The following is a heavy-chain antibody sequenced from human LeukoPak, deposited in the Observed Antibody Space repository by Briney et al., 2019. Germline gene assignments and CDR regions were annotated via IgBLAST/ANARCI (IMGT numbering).Heavy chain of an antibody. Sequence: PSETLSLTCTVSGGSISSSSYYWGWIRQPPGKGLEWIGSIYYSGSTYYNPSLKSRVTISVDTSKNQFSLKLSSVTAADTAVYYCARRYYDFWSGSYYYYYGMDVWGQGTTVTVSS. V-gene: IGHV4-39*01. CDR3: ARRYYDFWSGSYYYYYGMDV. J-gene: IGHJ6*02. CDR2: IYYSGST. D-gene: IGHD3-3*01. CDR1: GGSISSSSYY.